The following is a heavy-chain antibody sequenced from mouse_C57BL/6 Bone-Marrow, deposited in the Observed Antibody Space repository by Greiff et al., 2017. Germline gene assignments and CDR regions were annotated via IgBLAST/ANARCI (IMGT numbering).Heavy chain of an antibody. CDR3: ARRGGYYYGSRGGYWYFDV. Sequence: VQLQQSGPELVKPGASVKIPCKASGYTFTDYNMDWVKQSHGKSLEWIGDINPNNGGTIYNQKFKGKATLTVDKSSSTAYMELRSLTSEDTAVYYCARRGGYYYGSRGGYWYFDVWGTGTTVTVSS. J-gene: IGHJ1*03. CDR1: GYTFTDYN. V-gene: IGHV1-18*01. D-gene: IGHD1-1*01. CDR2: INPNNGGT.